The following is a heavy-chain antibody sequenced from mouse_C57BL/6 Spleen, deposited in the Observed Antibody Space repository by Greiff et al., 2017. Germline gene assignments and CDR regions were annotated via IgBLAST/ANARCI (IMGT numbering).Heavy chain of an antibody. D-gene: IGHD1-1*01. CDR2: INPNYGTT. CDR3: AREGLYYGRYFDY. J-gene: IGHJ2*01. V-gene: IGHV1-39*01. Sequence: VQLQQSGPELVKPGASVKISCKASGYSFTDYTMNWVKQSNGKSLEWIGVINPNYGTTSYNQKFKGKATLTVDQSSSTAYMQLNSLTSEDSAVXDCAREGLYYGRYFDYWGQGTTLTVSA. CDR1: GYSFTDYT.